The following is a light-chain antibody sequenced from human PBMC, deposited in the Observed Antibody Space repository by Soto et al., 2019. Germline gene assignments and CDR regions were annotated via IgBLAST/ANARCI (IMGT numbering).Light chain of an antibody. V-gene: IGKV1-39*01. CDR3: QQSYSTPQNT. Sequence: DIPMTQSPSSLSASVGDRVTITCRASQSISSYLNWYQQKPGKAPKHLIYAASSLQSGVPSRFSGSGSGTDFTLTISSLQPEDFATYYCQQSYSTPQNTFRQGTKLEIK. J-gene: IGKJ2*01. CDR1: QSISSY. CDR2: AAS.